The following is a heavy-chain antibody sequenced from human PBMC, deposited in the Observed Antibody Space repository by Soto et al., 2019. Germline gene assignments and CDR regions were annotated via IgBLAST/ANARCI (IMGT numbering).Heavy chain of an antibody. D-gene: IGHD2-2*01. CDR3: ARGYCSSTSCEGLWFDP. Sequence: GGSLRLSCAASGFTFSSYSMNWVRQAPGKGLEWVSSISSSSSYIYYADSVKGRFTISRDNAKNSLYLQMNSLRAEDTAVYYCARGYCSSTSCEGLWFDPWGQGTLVTVPQ. V-gene: IGHV3-21*01. CDR2: ISSSSSYI. CDR1: GFTFSSYS. J-gene: IGHJ5*02.